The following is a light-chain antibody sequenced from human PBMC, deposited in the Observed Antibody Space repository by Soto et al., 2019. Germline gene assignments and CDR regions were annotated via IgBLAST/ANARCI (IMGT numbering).Light chain of an antibody. CDR3: QHYGASRFT. CDR1: QSVSSSS. V-gene: IGKV3-20*01. Sequence: EIVLTQSPGTLSLSPGERATLSCRASQSVSSSSLAWYQQKPGQAPRLLIYGASTRAAGIPDRFSGSGSGTDYTLTISRLEPEEFAVYYCQHYGASRFTFGPGTKVDIK. J-gene: IGKJ3*01. CDR2: GAS.